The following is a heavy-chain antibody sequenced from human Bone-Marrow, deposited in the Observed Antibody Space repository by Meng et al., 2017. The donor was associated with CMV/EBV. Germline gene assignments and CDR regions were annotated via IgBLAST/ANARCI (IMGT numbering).Heavy chain of an antibody. CDR2: ISSSSSYI. CDR3: ARDRTVGATRYYFDY. CDR1: GFTFSSYS. J-gene: IGHJ4*02. Sequence: SGFTFSSYSMNWVRQAPGKGLEWVSSISSSSSYIYYADSVKGRFTISRDNAKNSLYLQMNSLRAEDTAVYYCARDRTVGATRYYFDYWGQGTLVTAPQ. V-gene: IGHV3-21*01. D-gene: IGHD1-26*01.